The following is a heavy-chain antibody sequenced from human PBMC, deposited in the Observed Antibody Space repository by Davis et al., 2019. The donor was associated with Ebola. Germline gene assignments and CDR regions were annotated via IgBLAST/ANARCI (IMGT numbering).Heavy chain of an antibody. V-gene: IGHV4-59*12. Sequence: MPSETLSLTCAVYGGSISSYYWSWIRQPPGKGLEWIGYIYYSGSTNYNPSLKSRVTISVDTSKNQFSLKLSSVTAADTAVYYCARVVGATTGWFDPWGQGTLVTVSS. CDR2: IYYSGST. CDR3: ARVVGATTGWFDP. CDR1: GGSISSYY. J-gene: IGHJ5*02. D-gene: IGHD1-26*01.